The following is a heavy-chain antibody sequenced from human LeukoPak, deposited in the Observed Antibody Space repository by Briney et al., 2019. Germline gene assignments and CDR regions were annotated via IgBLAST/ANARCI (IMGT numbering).Heavy chain of an antibody. CDR2: MYYSGLT. CDR3: ARGPSEQFLGYYMDV. Sequence: SETLSPTCIVSGGSIRSHYWSWIRQPPGKPLEWIGYMYYSGLTNSNPSLKSRVTLSIDKSRNQFSLNLRSLTAADTAVYYCARGPSEQFLGYYMDVWGKGTTVIVSS. V-gene: IGHV4-59*11. J-gene: IGHJ6*03. D-gene: IGHD7-27*01. CDR1: GGSIRSHY.